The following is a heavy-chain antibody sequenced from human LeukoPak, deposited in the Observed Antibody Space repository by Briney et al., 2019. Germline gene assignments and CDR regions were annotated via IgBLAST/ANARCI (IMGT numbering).Heavy chain of an antibody. CDR2: INHSGST. Sequence: PSETLSLTCAVYGGSFRGYYWSWIRQPPGKGLEWIGEINHSGSTNYSPSLKSRVTISVDTSKNQFSLKLSSVTAADTAVYYCARGLYARGSYWFVFDYWGQGTLVTVSS. CDR3: ARGLYARGSYWFVFDY. D-gene: IGHD1-26*01. V-gene: IGHV4-34*01. CDR1: GGSFRGYY. J-gene: IGHJ4*02.